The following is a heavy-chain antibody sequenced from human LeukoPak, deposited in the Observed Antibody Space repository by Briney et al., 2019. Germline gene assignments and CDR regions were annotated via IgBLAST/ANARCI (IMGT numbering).Heavy chain of an antibody. J-gene: IGHJ3*02. CDR2: LHRSGYT. CDR3: ATHPHSSGYSDAFDI. D-gene: IGHD3-22*01. CDR1: EFTVSSYY. Sequence: GGSLRLSCAASEFTVSSYYMNWVRQAPGKGLEWVSGLHRSGYTYYLDSVKGRFTVSRDSSKNTVYLQMDSLRAEDTAVYYCATHPHSSGYSDAFDIWGQGTMVTVSS. V-gene: IGHV3-53*01.